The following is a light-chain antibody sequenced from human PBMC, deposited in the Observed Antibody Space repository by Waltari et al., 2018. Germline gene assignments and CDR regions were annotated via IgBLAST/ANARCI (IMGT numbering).Light chain of an antibody. CDR2: EVN. V-gene: IGLV2-23*02. Sequence: QSALTQPASVSGSPGQSITLSCTGTSSDVGSYNLVSWYQQRPGKAPRLMIWEVNKRPAGVSIRSSGSKSGNTASLTISGLQAEDEADYYCCSYAGSPTFVIFGGGSKLTVL. J-gene: IGLJ2*01. CDR3: CSYAGSPTFVI. CDR1: SSDVGSYNL.